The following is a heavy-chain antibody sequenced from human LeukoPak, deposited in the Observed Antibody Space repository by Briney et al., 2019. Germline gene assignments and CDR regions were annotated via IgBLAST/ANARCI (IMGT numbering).Heavy chain of an antibody. D-gene: IGHD2-2*01. J-gene: IGHJ4*02. CDR1: GFTLSHYY. CDR2: ITNDGSST. V-gene: IGHV3-74*01. Sequence: GGSLRLSCAASGFTLSHYYMLWARQAPGKGLVWVSRITNDGSSTNYADSVKGRFTISRDNDKNTLYLQMDSLRAEDTAVYYCASYVVLVPDVPDYWGQGTLVTVSS. CDR3: ASYVVLVPDVPDY.